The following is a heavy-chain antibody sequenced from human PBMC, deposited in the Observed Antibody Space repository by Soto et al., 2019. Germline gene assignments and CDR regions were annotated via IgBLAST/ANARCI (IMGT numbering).Heavy chain of an antibody. CDR3: AKDRQFRSYYESAGHYND. J-gene: IGHJ4*02. Sequence: EVQLLESGGGLVQPGGSLRLTCVASGSTFGNQARRGVRQAPGKGREWVSGISGRGGVTYYADSVKGRFTISRDNSKNTLYLQMNNLRANDTAVYYCAKDRQFRSYYESAGHYNDWGQGTLVTVSS. D-gene: IGHD3-22*01. V-gene: IGHV3-23*01. CDR1: GSTFGNQA. CDR2: ISGRGGVT.